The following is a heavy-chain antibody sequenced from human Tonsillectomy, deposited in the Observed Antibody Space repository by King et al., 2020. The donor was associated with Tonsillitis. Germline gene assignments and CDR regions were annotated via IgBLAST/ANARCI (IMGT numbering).Heavy chain of an antibody. D-gene: IGHD1-26*01. J-gene: IGHJ4*02. Sequence: QLVESGGGLVQPGGSLRLSCAASGFTFSSYAMSWVRQAPGKGLEWVSAISGSGGRTYYADSVKGRFTISRDNSKNTLYLQMNSLRAEDTAVYYCAKDLYMTRYRTLDYWGQGTLVTVSS. CDR2: ISGSGGRT. CDR1: GFTFSSYA. CDR3: AKDLYMTRYRTLDY. V-gene: IGHV3-23*04.